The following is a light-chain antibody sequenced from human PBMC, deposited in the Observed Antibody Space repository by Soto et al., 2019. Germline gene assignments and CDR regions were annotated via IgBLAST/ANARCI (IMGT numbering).Light chain of an antibody. Sequence: QSALTQPPSASGSPGQSVTISCTGTSSDVGCYNYVSWYQQHPGKVPKLMVYEVNKRPSGVPDRFSGSKSGNTASLTVSGIQAEDEADYYCTSYAGGNNVFGTGTKLTVL. CDR3: TSYAGGNNV. J-gene: IGLJ1*01. V-gene: IGLV2-8*01. CDR2: EVN. CDR1: SSDVGCYNY.